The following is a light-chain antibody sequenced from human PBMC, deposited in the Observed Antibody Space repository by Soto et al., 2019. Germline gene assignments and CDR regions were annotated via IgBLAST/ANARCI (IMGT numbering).Light chain of an antibody. V-gene: IGKV1-39*01. Sequence: DIPMTQSPSSLSAFVGDTVAITCRSTQNITRFLNWYQQKQGRAPKLLIYAASSLQSGVPSRFSGSGSGTDFTLTISSLQPEDFATYYCQQSYSTPITFGQGTRLEIK. CDR3: QQSYSTPIT. CDR1: QNITRF. CDR2: AAS. J-gene: IGKJ5*01.